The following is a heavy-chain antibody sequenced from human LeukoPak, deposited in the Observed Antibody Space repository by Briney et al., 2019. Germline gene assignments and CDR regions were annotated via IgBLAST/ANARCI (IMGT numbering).Heavy chain of an antibody. Sequence: PSGTLSLTCGVSGGSVASTNWWTWVRQPPGKGLEWIGEVHLDGTTNYNPSLKSRLTMSVDLSENHISLTLTSVTAADTVVYYCAREGGFYRPLDYSGQGTLVTVSS. J-gene: IGHJ4*02. D-gene: IGHD3-3*01. V-gene: IGHV4-4*02. CDR1: GGSVASTNW. CDR2: VHLDGTT. CDR3: AREGGFYRPLDY.